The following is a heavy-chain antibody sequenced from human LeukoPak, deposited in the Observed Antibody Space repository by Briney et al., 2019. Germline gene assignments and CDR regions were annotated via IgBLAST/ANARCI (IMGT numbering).Heavy chain of an antibody. CDR2: ISGNGANK. CDR1: GFTFSSHA. D-gene: IGHD6-19*01. CDR3: ARSTYRSGWRDY. J-gene: IGHJ4*02. V-gene: IGHV3-23*01. Sequence: GGSLRLSCAASGFTFSSHAMSWVRQAPGKGLEWVSGISGNGANKYYVDSVKGRFTISRDNSKNPLYLQMNSLRAEDTAVYYCARSTYRSGWRDYWGQGTLLTVSS.